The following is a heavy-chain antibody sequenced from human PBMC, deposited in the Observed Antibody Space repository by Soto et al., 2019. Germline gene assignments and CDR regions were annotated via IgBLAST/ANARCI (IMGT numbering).Heavy chain of an antibody. J-gene: IGHJ4*02. CDR3: ARWVSGGSEILEY. CDR1: GFTFNTYS. Sequence: GGSLRLSCAASGFTFNTYSMNWVRQAPGKGLEWVAYITSSSGNIYYADSVKGRFTISRDNAKNSLYLQMSSLRDEDTAVYYCARWVSGGSEILEYWGQGTLVTVS. CDR2: ITSSSGNI. V-gene: IGHV3-48*02. D-gene: IGHD5-12*01.